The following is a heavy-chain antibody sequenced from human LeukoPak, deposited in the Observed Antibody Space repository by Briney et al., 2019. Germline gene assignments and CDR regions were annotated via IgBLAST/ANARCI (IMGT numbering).Heavy chain of an antibody. V-gene: IGHV4-39*07. CDR3: ARAYYETASPAGGL. J-gene: IGHJ4*02. CDR2: IYYSGST. Sequence: SETLSLTCTVSGGSISSSSYYWGWIRQPPGKGLEWIGSIYYSGSTYYNPSLKSRVTISVDTSKNQFSLKLSSVTAADTAVYYCARAYYETASPAGGLWGQGTLVTVSS. D-gene: IGHD3-22*01. CDR1: GGSISSSSYY.